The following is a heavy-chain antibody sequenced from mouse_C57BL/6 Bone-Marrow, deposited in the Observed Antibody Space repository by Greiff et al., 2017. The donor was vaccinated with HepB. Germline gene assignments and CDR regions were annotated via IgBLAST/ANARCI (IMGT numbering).Heavy chain of an antibody. CDR1: GYTFTSYT. D-gene: IGHD1-1*01. Sequence: QVQLQQSGAELARPGASVKMSCKASGYTFTSYTMHWVKQRPGQGLEWIGYINPSSGYTKYNQKFKDKATLTADKSSSTAYMQLSSLTSEDSAVYYCARSLLRYPAWFAYWGQGTLVTVSA. V-gene: IGHV1-4*01. CDR2: INPSSGYT. J-gene: IGHJ3*01. CDR3: ARSLLRYPAWFAY.